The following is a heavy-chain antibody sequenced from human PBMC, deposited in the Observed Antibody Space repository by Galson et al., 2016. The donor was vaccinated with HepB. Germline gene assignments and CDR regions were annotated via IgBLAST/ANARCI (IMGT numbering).Heavy chain of an antibody. J-gene: IGHJ4*02. Sequence: SETLSLTCTVSDGSLSSSSYYWGWIRQTPGKGLEWIGSIYYSGSTYYNPSLKSRVTISADTSKKQFSLKLTSVTAADTAVYYCARRRTYRTFDYWGQGTLVTVSS. V-gene: IGHV4-39*01. CDR1: DGSLSSSSYY. D-gene: IGHD4-11*01. CDR3: ARRRTYRTFDY. CDR2: IYYSGST.